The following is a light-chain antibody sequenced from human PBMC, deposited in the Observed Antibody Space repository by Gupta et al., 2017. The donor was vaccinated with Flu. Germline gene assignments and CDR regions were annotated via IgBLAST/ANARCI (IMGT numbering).Light chain of an antibody. CDR2: DAS. Sequence: DIVLPQSPATLSLSPGERATLSCRASQSVSSYLAWYQQKPGQAPRLLIYDASNRATGIPARFSGSGSGTDFTLTISSLEPEDFAVDYCQQRSNWPPGRTFGPGTKVDIK. CDR3: QQRSNWPPGRT. CDR1: QSVSSY. V-gene: IGKV3-11*01. J-gene: IGKJ3*01.